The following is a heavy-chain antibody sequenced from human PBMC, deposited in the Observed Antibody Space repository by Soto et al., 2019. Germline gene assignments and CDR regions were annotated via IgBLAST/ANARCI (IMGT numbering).Heavy chain of an antibody. V-gene: IGHV4-31*01. J-gene: IGHJ1*01. CDR2: ICYIGIT. CDR1: GGSISSGGYY. CDR3: ARWVGATSLGH. D-gene: IGHD1-26*01. Sequence: QVQLQESGPGLVKPSQTLSLTCTVSGGSISSGGYYWSWIRQHPGKGLEWIGYICYIGITYCNPSVQCLVIMSVDSSKHQCSLFLCSVTAAATVVCYCARWVGATSLGHWGPGSLVNVS.